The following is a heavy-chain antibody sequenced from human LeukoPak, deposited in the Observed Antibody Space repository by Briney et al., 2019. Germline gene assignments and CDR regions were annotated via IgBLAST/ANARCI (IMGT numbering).Heavy chain of an antibody. CDR2: ISETGSHT. CDR1: GFTFSSHA. CDR3: ATVLGGRYFHY. V-gene: IGHV3-23*01. Sequence: GGSLRLSSAASGFTFSSHAVSWVRQGPGKGLEWVSSISETGSHTYYADSVKGRFTITRDNFMNTLNLQMNSLRADDTAVYYCATVLGGRYFHYWGQGTPVTVSS. J-gene: IGHJ4*02.